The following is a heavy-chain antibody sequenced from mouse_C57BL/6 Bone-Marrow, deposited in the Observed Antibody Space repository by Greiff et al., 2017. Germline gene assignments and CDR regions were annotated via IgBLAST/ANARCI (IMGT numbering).Heavy chain of an antibody. V-gene: IGHV1-64*01. CDR3: ARRRGYYYGRSS. D-gene: IGHD1-1*01. CDR2: IHPNSGST. Sequence: QVQLQQPGAELVKPGASVKLSCKASGYTFTSYWMHWVKQRPGQGLEWIGMIHPNSGSTNYNEKFKSKATLTVDKSSSTAYMQLSSLTSEDSAVEYCARRRGYYYGRSSWGTGTTVTVSS. CDR1: GYTFTSYW. J-gene: IGHJ1*03.